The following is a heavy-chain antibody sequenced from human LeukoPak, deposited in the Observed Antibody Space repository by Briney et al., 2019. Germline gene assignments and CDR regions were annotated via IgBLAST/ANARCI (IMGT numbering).Heavy chain of an antibody. CDR2: ISAYNGNT. Sequence: ASVKVSCKASGYTFTGYGISWVRQAPGQGLEWMGWISAYNGNTNYAQKLQGRVTMTTDTSTSTAYMELRSLRSDDTAVYYCARDRDSYCSGGSCYGGYWGQGTLVTVSS. D-gene: IGHD2-15*01. V-gene: IGHV1-18*01. J-gene: IGHJ4*02. CDR1: GYTFTGYG. CDR3: ARDRDSYCSGGSCYGGY.